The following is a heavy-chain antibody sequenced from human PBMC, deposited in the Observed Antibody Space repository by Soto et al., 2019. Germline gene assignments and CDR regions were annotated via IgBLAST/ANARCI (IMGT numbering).Heavy chain of an antibody. Sequence: QEQLVQSGPEVKKPASSVTVSCKASAGTFNNYAICWVRQAPGQGLEWMGGTIPLFSTSSYAQRFQGRVTITADKSTSTVYMEMSNLKSEDTALYYCARAAGRPYYFYGMDVWGQGTMVTVSS. D-gene: IGHD3-10*01. J-gene: IGHJ6*02. V-gene: IGHV1-69*06. CDR2: TIPLFSTS. CDR3: ARAAGRPYYFYGMDV. CDR1: AGTFNNYA.